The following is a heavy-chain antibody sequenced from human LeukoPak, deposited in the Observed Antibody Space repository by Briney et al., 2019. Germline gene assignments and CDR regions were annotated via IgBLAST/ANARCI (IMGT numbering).Heavy chain of an antibody. J-gene: IGHJ6*03. CDR2: VYYSGST. Sequence: SETLSLTCTVSGGSISSYYWSWIRQPPGKGLEWIGYVYYSGSTNYNPSLKSRVTISVDTSKNQFSLKLSSVTAADTAVYYCARVGGAYGSRWDYYYYYYMDVWGKGTTVTVSS. V-gene: IGHV4-59*01. D-gene: IGHD3-10*01. CDR3: ARVGGAYGSRWDYYYYYYMDV. CDR1: GGSISSYY.